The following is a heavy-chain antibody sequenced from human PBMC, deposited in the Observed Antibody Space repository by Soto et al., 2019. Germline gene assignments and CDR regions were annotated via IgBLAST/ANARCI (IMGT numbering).Heavy chain of an antibody. CDR2: IYYSGST. CDR1: GGSISSSSYY. Sequence: QLQLQESGPGLVKPSETLSLTCTVSGGSISSSSYYCGWIRQPPGKGLECIGKIYYSGSTYYNPSIKSRVTISVDTSKNHYTLKLSSVTAADTAVYYCTRHGPLSNNWNQLDYWGQGTLVTVSS. J-gene: IGHJ4*02. D-gene: IGHD1-1*01. CDR3: TRHGPLSNNWNQLDY. V-gene: IGHV4-39*01.